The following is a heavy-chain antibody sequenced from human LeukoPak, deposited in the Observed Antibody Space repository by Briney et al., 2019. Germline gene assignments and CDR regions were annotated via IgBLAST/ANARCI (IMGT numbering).Heavy chain of an antibody. CDR3: ARVGYYSSGPFSYFDY. D-gene: IGHD3-10*01. V-gene: IGHV3-30-3*01. CDR1: GFSFSNFY. J-gene: IGHJ4*02. Sequence: PGGSLRLSCAASGFSFSNFYMSWIRQAPGKGLEWVAVISYDGSNEYYADSVKGRFTISRDSSENTLYLQMNSLRVEDTAVYYCARVGYYSSGPFSYFDYWGQGTLVTVSS. CDR2: ISYDGSNE.